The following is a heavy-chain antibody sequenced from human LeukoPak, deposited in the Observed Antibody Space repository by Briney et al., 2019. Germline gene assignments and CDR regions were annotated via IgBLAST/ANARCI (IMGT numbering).Heavy chain of an antibody. V-gene: IGHV1-69*13. CDR1: GGTFSSYA. CDR3: ARGQKRGYSYGSPFDY. J-gene: IGHJ4*02. CDR2: IIPIFGTA. Sequence: ASVKVSCKASGGTFSSYAISWVRQAPGQGLEWMGGIIPIFGTANYAQKFQGRVTITADESTSTAYMELSSLRSEDTAVYYCARGQKRGYSYGSPFDYWGQGTLVTVSS. D-gene: IGHD5-18*01.